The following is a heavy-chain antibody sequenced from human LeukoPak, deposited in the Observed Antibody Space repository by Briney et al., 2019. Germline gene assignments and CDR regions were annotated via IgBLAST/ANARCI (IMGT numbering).Heavy chain of an antibody. CDR3: ASDSSSWSFDY. Sequence: SVTVSFTASGGTFSSYAISWVRQAPGQGLEWMGGIIPIFGTANYAQKFQGRVTITAVESTSTAYMELSSLRSEDTAVYYCASDSSSWSFDYWGQGTLVTVSS. CDR2: IIPIFGTA. J-gene: IGHJ4*02. D-gene: IGHD6-13*01. CDR1: GGTFSSYA. V-gene: IGHV1-69*13.